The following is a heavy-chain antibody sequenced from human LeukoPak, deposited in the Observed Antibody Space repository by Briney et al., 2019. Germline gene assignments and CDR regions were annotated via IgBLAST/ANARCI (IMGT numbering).Heavy chain of an antibody. CDR1: GFTFSSYW. D-gene: IGHD6-13*01. CDR3: ARDGGSRYFDY. CDR2: IKQDGSEK. Sequence: PGGSLRLSCAASGFTFSSYWMSWVCQAPGKGLEWVANIKQDGSEKYYVDSVKGRFTISRDNAKNSLYLQMNSLRAEDTAVYYCARDGGSRYFDYWGQGTLVTVSS. J-gene: IGHJ4*02. V-gene: IGHV3-7*01.